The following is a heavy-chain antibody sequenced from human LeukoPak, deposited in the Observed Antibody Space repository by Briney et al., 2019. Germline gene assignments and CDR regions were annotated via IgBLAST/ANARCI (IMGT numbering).Heavy chain of an antibody. CDR2: ISAYNGNT. CDR1: GYTFTSYG. D-gene: IGHD3-22*01. J-gene: IGHJ4*02. V-gene: IGHV1-18*01. CDR3: ATDHHAAAGYYDFDY. Sequence: GASVKVSCKASGYTFTSYGISWVRQAPGQGLEWMGWISAYNGNTNYAQKLQGRVTMTTDTSTSTAYMELSSLRSEDTAVYYCATDHHAAAGYYDFDYWGQGTLVTVSS.